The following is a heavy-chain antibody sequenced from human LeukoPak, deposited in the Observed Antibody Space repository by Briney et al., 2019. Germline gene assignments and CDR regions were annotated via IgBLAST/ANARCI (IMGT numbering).Heavy chain of an antibody. V-gene: IGHV1-8*01. D-gene: IGHD2-2*01. J-gene: IGHJ5*02. CDR3: ARPHCSSTDCHPPEWFDP. CDR2: MNPNGGNT. CDR1: GYTFTNYD. Sequence: GASVRVACKTSGYTFTNYDMNWVRQATGQGLEWMGWMNPNGGNTGYAQKFQGRVSMTRNTSISTAYMELSSLRSEDTAVYYCARPHCSSTDCHPPEWFDPWGQGTLVTVSS.